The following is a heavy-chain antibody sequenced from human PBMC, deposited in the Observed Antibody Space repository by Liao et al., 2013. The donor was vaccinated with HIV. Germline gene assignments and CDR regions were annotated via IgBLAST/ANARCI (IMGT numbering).Heavy chain of an antibody. CDR2: IYTSGKH. V-gene: IGHV4-4*07. J-gene: IGHJ6*01. CDR1: GGSISSYY. D-gene: IGHD4-17*01. CDR3: RVDEAGGVLRFRDYYG. Sequence: QVQLQESGPGLVKPSETLSLTCTVSGGSISSYYWSWIRQPAGKGLEWIGRIYTSGKHQLQPVPQESSHHSHVDTSKNQFSLKLSSVTAADTACSYLRVDEAGGVLRFRDYYG.